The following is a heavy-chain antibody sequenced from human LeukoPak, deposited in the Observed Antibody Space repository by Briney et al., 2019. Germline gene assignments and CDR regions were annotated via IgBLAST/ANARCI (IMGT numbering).Heavy chain of an antibody. CDR2: IYSGGST. Sequence: GGSLRLSCAASGFTVSSNYMSWVRQAPGKGLEWVSVIYSGGSTYYADSVKGRFTISRDNFKNTLYLQMNSLRAEDTAVYYCARDHEGSFDYWGQGTLVTVSS. J-gene: IGHJ4*02. CDR1: GFTVSSNY. V-gene: IGHV3-53*01. CDR3: ARDHEGSFDY.